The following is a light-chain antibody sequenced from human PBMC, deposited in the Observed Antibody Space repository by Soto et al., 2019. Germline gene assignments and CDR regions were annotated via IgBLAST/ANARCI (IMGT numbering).Light chain of an antibody. J-gene: IGKJ4*01. CDR2: GAS. CDR3: QQYNNWPLT. CDR1: QSVSSN. Sequence: EIVMTQSPATLSVSPGERATLSCRASQSVSSNLAWYQQKLGQAPRLLIYGASTRATGIPARFSGSGSGTAFTLTIRGLQSEDFAVYYWQQYNNWPLTFGGGTKVEIK. V-gene: IGKV3-15*01.